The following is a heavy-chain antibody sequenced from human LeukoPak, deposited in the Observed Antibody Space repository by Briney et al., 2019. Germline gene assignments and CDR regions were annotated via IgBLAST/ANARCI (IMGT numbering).Heavy chain of an antibody. D-gene: IGHD3-3*01. CDR1: GGSISSGGYY. Sequence: SETLSLTCTVSGGSISSGGYYWSWIRQHPGKGLEWIGYIYYSGSTYYNPSLKSRVTISVDTSKNQFSLKLSSVTAADTAVYYCARSGDFWSPSQYYFDYWGQGTLVTVSS. V-gene: IGHV4-31*03. J-gene: IGHJ4*02. CDR3: ARSGDFWSPSQYYFDY. CDR2: IYYSGST.